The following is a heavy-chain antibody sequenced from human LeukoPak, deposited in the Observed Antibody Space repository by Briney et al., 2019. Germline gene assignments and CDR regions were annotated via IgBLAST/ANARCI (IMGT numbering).Heavy chain of an antibody. J-gene: IGHJ6*02. D-gene: IGHD6-6*01. CDR2: IYSDGST. CDR1: GFIVSSNY. Sequence: PGGSLRLSCVASGFIVSSNYITWVRQPPGKGLEWVSTIYSDGSTYYADSVKGRFTISRDNSKNTLYLQMNSLRAEDTALYYCAKDLSIASRPVLSHWGQGTTVAVSS. CDR3: AKDLSIASRPVLSH. V-gene: IGHV3-53*01.